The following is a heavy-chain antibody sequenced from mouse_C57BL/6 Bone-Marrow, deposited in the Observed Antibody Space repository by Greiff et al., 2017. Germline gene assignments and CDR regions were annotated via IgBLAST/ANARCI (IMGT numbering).Heavy chain of an antibody. CDR1: GYTFTDYY. CDR2: INPYNGGT. D-gene: IGHD2-4*01. V-gene: IGHV1-19*01. J-gene: IGHJ3*01. CDR3: ARDDYVFAY. Sequence: EVQLQQSGPVLVKPGASVKMSCKASGYTFTDYYMNWVKQSPGKSLEWIGVINPYNGGTSYNQKFKGKVTLTVDQSSSTAYMELNSLTSADSAVYYCARDDYVFAYWGQGTLVTVSA.